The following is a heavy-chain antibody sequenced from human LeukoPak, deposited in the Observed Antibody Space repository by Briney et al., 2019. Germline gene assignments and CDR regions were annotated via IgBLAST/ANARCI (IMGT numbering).Heavy chain of an antibody. V-gene: IGHV4-39*07. CDR3: ARGRGRPFDY. CDR1: GGSISSSTYY. J-gene: IGHJ4*02. Sequence: SETLSLTCTVSGGSISSSTYYWGWIRQPPGKGLEWIGTIYYRGSTYYNPSLKSRVTISVDTSKNQFSLKLSSVTAADTAVYYCARGRGRPFDYWGQGTLVTVSS. CDR2: IYYRGST.